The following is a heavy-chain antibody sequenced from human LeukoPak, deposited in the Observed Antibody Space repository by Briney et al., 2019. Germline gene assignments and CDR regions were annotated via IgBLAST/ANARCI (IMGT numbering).Heavy chain of an antibody. Sequence: GGSLRLSCAASGFTVSSNYMSWVRQAPGKGLEWVSIIYSGGTTYYADSVKGRFTISRDNSKNTLYLQMNSLRAEDTAVYYCARAVGGYYFDYWGQGTVVTVSS. CDR1: GFTVSSNY. J-gene: IGHJ4*02. CDR2: IYSGGTT. V-gene: IGHV3-53*01. D-gene: IGHD2-2*01. CDR3: ARAVGGYYFDY.